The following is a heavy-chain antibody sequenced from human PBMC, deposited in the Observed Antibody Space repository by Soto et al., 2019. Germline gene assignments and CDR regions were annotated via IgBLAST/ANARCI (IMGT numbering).Heavy chain of an antibody. CDR1: GFTFSSYA. D-gene: IGHD3-22*01. V-gene: IGHV3-23*01. CDR2: ISGSGGST. Sequence: PGGSLRLSCAASGFTFSSYAMSWVRHAPGKGLEWVSAISGSGGSTYYADSVKGRFTISRDNSKNTLYLQMNSLRAEDTAVYYCAKDPDYYDSSGPPSVYWGQGTLVTVSS. J-gene: IGHJ4*02. CDR3: AKDPDYYDSSGPPSVY.